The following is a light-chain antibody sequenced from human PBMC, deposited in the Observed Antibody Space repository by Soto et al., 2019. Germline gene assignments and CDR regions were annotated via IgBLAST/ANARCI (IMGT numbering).Light chain of an antibody. V-gene: IGLV3-21*01. CDR3: QVWEATGDQVV. CDR1: TVGSRS. CDR2: YDS. J-gene: IGLJ2*01. Sequence: SYELTQPPSVSVAPGETARISCGGNTVGSRSVHWYQQKPGQAPFLFIYYDSDRPSGIPERFSGSNSGNTATLIISRVEAGDEADYYCQVWEATGDQVVFGGGTKLTVL.